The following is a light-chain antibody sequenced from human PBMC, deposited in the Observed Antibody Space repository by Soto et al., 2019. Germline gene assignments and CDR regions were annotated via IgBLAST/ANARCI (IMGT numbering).Light chain of an antibody. CDR1: SGHSNYV. V-gene: IGLV4-69*01. CDR2: LNSDGSH. Sequence: QSVLTQSPSASASLGASVKLTCTLSSGHSNYVIAWHQQQPEKGPRYLMKLNSDGSHSKGDGIPDRFSGSSSGAERYLTISSLQSEDEADYYCQTWDTGIRVFGGGTQPTVL. J-gene: IGLJ2*01. CDR3: QTWDTGIRV.